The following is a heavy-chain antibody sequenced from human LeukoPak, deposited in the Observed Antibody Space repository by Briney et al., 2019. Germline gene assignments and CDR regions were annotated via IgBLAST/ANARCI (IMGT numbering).Heavy chain of an antibody. Sequence: GGSLRLSCAASGFSFSAYGMHWVRQAPGKGLEWVALIWDDGNKKYYADSVKGRFTISRDNSKNTLYLQMNSLRAEDKAVYYCARGSETQDYYTYGIDVWGKGPTVTVS. CDR1: GFSFSAYG. V-gene: IGHV3-33*01. CDR2: IWDDGNKK. CDR3: ARGSETQDYYTYGIDV. J-gene: IGHJ6*04. D-gene: IGHD1-14*01.